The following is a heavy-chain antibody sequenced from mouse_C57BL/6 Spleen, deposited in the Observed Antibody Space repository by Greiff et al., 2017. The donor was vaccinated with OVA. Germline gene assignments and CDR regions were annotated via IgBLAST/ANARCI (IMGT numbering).Heavy chain of an antibody. Sequence: EVQRVESGPVLVKPGASVKMSCKASGYTFTDYYMNWVKQSHGKSLEWIGVINPYNGGTSYNQKFKGKATLTVDKSSSTAYMELNSLTSEDSAVYYCARKTSNYYYYAMDYWGQGTSVTVSS. J-gene: IGHJ4*01. CDR1: GYTFTDYY. D-gene: IGHD2-5*01. CDR2: INPYNGGT. V-gene: IGHV1-19*01. CDR3: ARKTSNYYYYAMDY.